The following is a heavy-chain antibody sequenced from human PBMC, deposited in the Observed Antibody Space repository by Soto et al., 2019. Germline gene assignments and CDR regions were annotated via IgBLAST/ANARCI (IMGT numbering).Heavy chain of an antibody. V-gene: IGHV1-46*02. CDR2: INPSGEHT. CDR1: GYSFKDHY. Sequence: GASVKDSCKASGYSFKDHYMHWVRQAPGRGLEWVGIINPSGEHTNYAQQFRGRVAMTRDTSTSTAYMELRSLRSEDTAVYFCARISCKGRSCYFDFDHWGQGTLVTVSS. D-gene: IGHD2-15*01. J-gene: IGHJ4*02. CDR3: ARISCKGRSCYFDFDH.